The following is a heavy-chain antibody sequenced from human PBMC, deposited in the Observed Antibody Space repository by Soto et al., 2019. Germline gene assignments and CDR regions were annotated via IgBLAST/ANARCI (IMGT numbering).Heavy chain of an antibody. Sequence: QITLKESGPTLVKPTQTLTLTCTFSGFSLSTSGVGVGWIRQPPGKALEWLALIYWDDDKRYSPSLKSRLTITKDTSKNQVVLTMTNMDPVDTATYYCELNTYYYDSSLAFDIWGQGTMVTVSS. D-gene: IGHD3-22*01. V-gene: IGHV2-5*02. CDR2: IYWDDDK. CDR3: ELNTYYYDSSLAFDI. CDR1: GFSLSTSGVG. J-gene: IGHJ3*02.